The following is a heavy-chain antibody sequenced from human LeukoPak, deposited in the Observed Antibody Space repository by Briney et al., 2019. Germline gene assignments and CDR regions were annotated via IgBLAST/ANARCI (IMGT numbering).Heavy chain of an antibody. Sequence: ASVTVSCKASGYTFTDFHVHWVGQAPGQGLEWMGWINPNSGDTEYAQKFQGRATMTRDTSISTAYMELSRLGSDDSALYYCASSLYCTNIITCYASALDYWGQGSPVTVSS. J-gene: IGHJ4*02. D-gene: IGHD2-8*01. CDR1: GYTFTDFH. V-gene: IGHV1-2*02. CDR2: INPNSGDT. CDR3: ASSLYCTNIITCYASALDY.